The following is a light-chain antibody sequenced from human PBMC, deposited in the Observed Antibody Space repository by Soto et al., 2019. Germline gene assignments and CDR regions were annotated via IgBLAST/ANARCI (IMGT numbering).Light chain of an antibody. Sequence: QSALTQPASVSGSPGQSITISCTGTSSDVGGSSYVSWYQQHPGTAPKLMIYEVSSRPSGVSDRFSGSKSGNTASLTISGLRDEDEADYYCSSYSTSYFYFFGSGTKLTVL. CDR3: SSYSTSYFYF. V-gene: IGLV2-14*01. J-gene: IGLJ1*01. CDR2: EVS. CDR1: SSDVGGSSY.